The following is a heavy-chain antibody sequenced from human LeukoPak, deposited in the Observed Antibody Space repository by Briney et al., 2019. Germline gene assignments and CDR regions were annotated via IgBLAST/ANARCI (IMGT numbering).Heavy chain of an antibody. Sequence: GGSLRLSCAASGFTFDDYGMSWVRQAPGKGLEWISGVNWNGGSTGYADSVKGRFTISRDNAKNSLYMQLNSLTAEDTAVYYCARVAVIYQYYMNVWGRGTTVTVSS. J-gene: IGHJ6*03. V-gene: IGHV3-20*04. D-gene: IGHD2-2*01. CDR3: ARVAVIYQYYMNV. CDR1: GFTFDDYG. CDR2: VNWNGGST.